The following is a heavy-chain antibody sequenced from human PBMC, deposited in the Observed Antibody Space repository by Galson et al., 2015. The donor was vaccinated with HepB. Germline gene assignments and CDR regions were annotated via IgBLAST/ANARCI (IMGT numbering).Heavy chain of an antibody. D-gene: IGHD6-13*01. CDR3: AKGRYSSSRFYFES. J-gene: IGHJ4*02. V-gene: IGHV3-9*01. CDR1: GFTFDDYA. Sequence: SLRLSCAASGFTFDDYAMHWVRQAPGKGPEWVSSIGWNSAIIGYADSVRGRFTISRDNAKSSLYLQMSSLRTEDTAFYYCAKGRYSSSRFYFESWGQGALVSVSS. CDR2: IGWNSAII.